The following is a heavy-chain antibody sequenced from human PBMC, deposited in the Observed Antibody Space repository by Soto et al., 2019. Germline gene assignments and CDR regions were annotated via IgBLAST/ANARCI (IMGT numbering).Heavy chain of an antibody. CDR3: ATRIAHKEPSSTRPNSPWFDP. Sequence: GDSLKISCQGFGYRFSNYWIGWVRQMPGKGLEWVGIIYPGDSDTKYSPSFEGQVTISADKSINTAYLQWNSLQASDTAIYYYATRIAHKEPSSTRPNSPWFDPWGQGTLVTVSS. CDR1: GYRFSNYW. D-gene: IGHD1-1*01. CDR2: IYPGDSDT. V-gene: IGHV5-51*01. J-gene: IGHJ5*02.